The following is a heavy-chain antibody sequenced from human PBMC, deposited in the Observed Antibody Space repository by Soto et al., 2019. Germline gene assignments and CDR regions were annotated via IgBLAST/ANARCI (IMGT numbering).Heavy chain of an antibody. D-gene: IGHD3-22*01. CDR3: ARGDYYYDSSGYYYWVHAFDI. CDR1: GFTVSSNY. CDR2: IYSGGST. J-gene: IGHJ3*02. Sequence: GGSLRLSCAASGFTVSSNYMSWVRQAPGKGLEWVSVIYSGGSTYYADSVKGRFTISRDNSKNTLYLQMNSLRAEDTAVYYCARGDYYYDSSGYYYWVHAFDIWGQGTMVTVS. V-gene: IGHV3-66*01.